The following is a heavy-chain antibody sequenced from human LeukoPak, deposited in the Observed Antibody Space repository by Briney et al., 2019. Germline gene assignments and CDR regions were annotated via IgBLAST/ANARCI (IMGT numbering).Heavy chain of an antibody. V-gene: IGHV1-69*05. CDR1: GGTLSSYA. D-gene: IGHD3-10*01. Sequence: SVKVSCKASGGTLSSYAISWVRQAPGQGLEWMGGIIPIFGTANYAQKFQGRVTMTRNTSISTAYMELSSLRSEDTAVYYCARDRRVYYGSGSYYNTLFDYWGQGTLVTVSS. CDR3: ARDRRVYYGSGSYYNTLFDY. J-gene: IGHJ4*02. CDR2: IIPIFGTA.